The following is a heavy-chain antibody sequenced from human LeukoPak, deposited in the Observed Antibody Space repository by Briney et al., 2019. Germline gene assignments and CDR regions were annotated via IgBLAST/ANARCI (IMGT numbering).Heavy chain of an antibody. CDR3: ARDRGLLWFGELYLNC. V-gene: IGHV1-2*02. J-gene: IGHJ4*02. D-gene: IGHD3-10*01. Sequence: ASVKVSCKASGYTFTGYYMHWVRQAPGQGLEWMGWINPNSGGTNYARKFQGRVTMTRDTSISTAYMELSRLRSDDTAVYYCARDRGLLWFGELYLNCWGQGTLVTVSS. CDR2: INPNSGGT. CDR1: GYTFTGYY.